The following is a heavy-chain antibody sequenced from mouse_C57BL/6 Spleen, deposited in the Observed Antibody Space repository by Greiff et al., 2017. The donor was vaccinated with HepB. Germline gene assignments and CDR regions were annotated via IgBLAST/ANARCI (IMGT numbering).Heavy chain of an antibody. CDR1: GFNIKDYY. Sequence: EVKLMESGAELVKPGASVKLSCTASGFNIKDYYMHWVKQRTEQGLEWIGRIDPEDGETKYAPKFQGKATITADTSSNTAYLQLSSLTSEDTAVYYCARDYGSSNWYFDVWGTGTTVTVSS. CDR2: IDPEDGET. CDR3: ARDYGSSNWYFDV. V-gene: IGHV14-2*01. J-gene: IGHJ1*03. D-gene: IGHD1-1*01.